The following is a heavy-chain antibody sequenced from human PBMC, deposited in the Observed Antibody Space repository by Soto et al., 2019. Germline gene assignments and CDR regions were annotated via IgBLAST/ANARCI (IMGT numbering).Heavy chain of an antibody. V-gene: IGHV3-53*04. CDR3: ARESAAGTSAWYFDL. CDR1: GFTVSSNY. Sequence: EVQLVESGGVLVQPGGSLRLSCAASGFTVSSNYMSWVRQAPGKGLEWVSVIYSGGSTYYADSVKGRFTISRHNSKNTLYLQMNSLRAEDTAVYYCARESAAGTSAWYFDLWGRGTLVTVS. J-gene: IGHJ2*01. D-gene: IGHD6-13*01. CDR2: IYSGGST.